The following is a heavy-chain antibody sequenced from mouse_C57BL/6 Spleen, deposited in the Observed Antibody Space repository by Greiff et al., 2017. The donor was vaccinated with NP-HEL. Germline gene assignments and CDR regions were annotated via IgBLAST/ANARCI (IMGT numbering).Heavy chain of an antibody. CDR2: IDPSDSYT. CDR3: ARSRYYYSDY. J-gene: IGHJ2*01. V-gene: IGHV1-69*01. D-gene: IGHD1-1*01. CDR1: GYTFTSYW. Sequence: QVQLQQPGAELVMPGASVKLSCKASGYTFTSYWMHWVKQRPGQGLEWIGEIDPSDSYTNYNQKFKGKSTLTADKSSSTAYMQLSSLTSEDSAVYFCARSRYYYSDYWGQGTTLTVSS.